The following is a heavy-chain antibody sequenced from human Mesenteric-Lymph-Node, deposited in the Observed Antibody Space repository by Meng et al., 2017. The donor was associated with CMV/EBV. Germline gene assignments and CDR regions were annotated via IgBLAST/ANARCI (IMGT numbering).Heavy chain of an antibody. D-gene: IGHD2-15*01. J-gene: IGHJ5*02. CDR2: INPNSGGT. V-gene: IGHV1-2*02. CDR1: GYTFTRIG. Sequence: ASVKVSCKASGYTFTRIGITWVRQAPGQGLEWMGWINPNSGGTNYAQKFQGRVTMTRDTSISTAYMELSRLRSDDTAVYYCARVGWVVAMWPVDWFDPWGQGTLVTVSS. CDR3: ARVGWVVAMWPVDWFDP.